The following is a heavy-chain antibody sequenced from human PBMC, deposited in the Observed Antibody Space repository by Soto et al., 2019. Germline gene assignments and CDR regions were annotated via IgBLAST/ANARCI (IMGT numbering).Heavy chain of an antibody. CDR1: GFTFSSYG. Sequence: PGGSLRLSCAASGFTFSSYGMHWVRQAPGKGLEWVAVISYDGSNKYYADSVKGRFTISRDNSKNTLYLQMNSLRAEDTAVYYCAKDARWFGELLSSPYFDYWGQGTLVTVSS. D-gene: IGHD3-10*01. J-gene: IGHJ4*02. CDR2: ISYDGSNK. CDR3: AKDARWFGELLSSPYFDY. V-gene: IGHV3-30*18.